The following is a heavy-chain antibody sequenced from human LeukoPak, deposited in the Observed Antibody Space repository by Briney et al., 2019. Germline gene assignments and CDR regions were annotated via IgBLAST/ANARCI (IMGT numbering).Heavy chain of an antibody. Sequence: KPGGSLRLSCAVSGFIFSDFYMGWIRQAPGKGLEWVAYINSRGDTTFYVDSVQGRFTISRDNARNSLYLQMDSLRAEDTAVYYCARRGGIYSPFGYWGQGTLVTVSS. D-gene: IGHD5-12*01. CDR3: ARRGGIYSPFGY. CDR1: GFIFSDFY. J-gene: IGHJ4*02. CDR2: INSRGDTT. V-gene: IGHV3-11*04.